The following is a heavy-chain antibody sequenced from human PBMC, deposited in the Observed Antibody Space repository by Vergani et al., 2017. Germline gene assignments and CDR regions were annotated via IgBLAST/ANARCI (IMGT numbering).Heavy chain of an antibody. CDR3: ARRQTWGSGYFDFDH. J-gene: IGHJ4*02. CDR1: GFTFSSYG. Sequence: QVQLVESGGGVVQPGRSLRLSCAASGFTFSSYGMHWVRQAPGKGLEWVAVIWYDGSNKYYADSVKGRFTISRDNSKNTLYLQMNSLRAEDTAVYYCARRQTWGSGYFDFDHWGQGTLVTVSS. CDR2: IWYDGSNK. V-gene: IGHV3-33*01. D-gene: IGHD3-22*01.